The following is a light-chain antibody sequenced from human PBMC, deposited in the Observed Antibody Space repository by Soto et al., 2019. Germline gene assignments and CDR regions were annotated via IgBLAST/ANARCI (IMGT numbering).Light chain of an antibody. Sequence: DIQMTQSPSSLSASVGDRVSITSRPGQSISDYLNWYQQKPGKAPTLLIYGASSLQSGVPSRFSGSGSGTEFTLTISSLQPEDFATYYCLQHNNYPLTFGGGTKVDIK. CDR1: QSISDY. CDR3: LQHNNYPLT. J-gene: IGKJ4*01. CDR2: GAS. V-gene: IGKV1-17*01.